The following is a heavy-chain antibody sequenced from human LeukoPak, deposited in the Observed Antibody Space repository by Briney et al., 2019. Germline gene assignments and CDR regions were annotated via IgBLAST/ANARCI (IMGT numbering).Heavy chain of an antibody. Sequence: SETLSLTCTVSGGSISSSSYYWGWIRQPPGKGLEWIGSIYYSGSTYYNPSLKSRVTISVDTSKNQFSLKLSSVTAADTAVYYRARGTDYYDSSGYYRYFDYWGQGTLVTVSS. CDR3: ARGTDYYDSSGYYRYFDY. D-gene: IGHD3-22*01. J-gene: IGHJ4*02. CDR2: IYYSGST. V-gene: IGHV4-39*01. CDR1: GGSISSSSYY.